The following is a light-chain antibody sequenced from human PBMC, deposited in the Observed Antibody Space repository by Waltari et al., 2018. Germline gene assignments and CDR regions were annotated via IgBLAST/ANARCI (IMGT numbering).Light chain of an antibody. Sequence: QSVLTQPPSASGTPGQRVTISCSGSSSNIGRNTVNWYQHLPGTAPNLLIYSNNPRPSGIPDRFSGSKSGTAASLAISGLQSDDEADYYCAAWDDSLNGFVFGTGTKVTVL. V-gene: IGLV1-44*01. CDR3: AAWDDSLNGFV. J-gene: IGLJ1*01. CDR1: SSNIGRNT. CDR2: SNN.